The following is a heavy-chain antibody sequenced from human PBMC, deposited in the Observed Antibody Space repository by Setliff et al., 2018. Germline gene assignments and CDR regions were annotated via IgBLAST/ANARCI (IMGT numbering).Heavy chain of an antibody. CDR1: GESFSNNY. J-gene: IGHJ4*02. D-gene: IGHD3-3*02. V-gene: IGHV4-34*01. CDR2: SNHSGST. Sequence: SETLSLTCSVYGESFSNNYWSWIRQPPGKGLEWIGESNHSGSTSYNPSLEGRVTISVDTSNNQFSLKLSSVTAADTAVYYCARHLWGRYMAESSDYFDYWGQGGLVTVSS. CDR3: ARHLWGRYMAESSDYFDY.